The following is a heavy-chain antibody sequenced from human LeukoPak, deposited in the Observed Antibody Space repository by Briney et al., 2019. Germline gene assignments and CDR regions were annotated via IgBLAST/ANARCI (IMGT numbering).Heavy chain of an antibody. CDR3: ARFDSSGYYDAEYFQH. CDR1: GGTFSNYA. CDR2: IIPILGLP. V-gene: IGHV1-69*04. Sequence: SVKVSCKASGGTFSNYAISWVRQAPGQGLEWMGRIIPILGLPISAQKFQGRVTITADRSMSTAYLELSSLRPEDTAVYYCARFDSSGYYDAEYFQHWGQGTLVIVSA. D-gene: IGHD3-22*01. J-gene: IGHJ1*01.